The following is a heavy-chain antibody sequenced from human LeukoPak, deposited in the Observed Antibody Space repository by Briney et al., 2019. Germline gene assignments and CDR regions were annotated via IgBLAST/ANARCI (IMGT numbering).Heavy chain of an antibody. D-gene: IGHD2-2*01. CDR3: ARDVVVPLVSEKSVYYYGMDV. J-gene: IGHJ6*02. CDR1: GYSISSGYY. V-gene: IGHV4-38-2*02. Sequence: SETLSLTCTVSGYSISSGYYWGWIRQPPGKGLEWIGEINHSGSTNYNPSLKSRVTISVDTSKNQFSLKLSSVTAADTAVYYCARDVVVPLVSEKSVYYYGMDVWGQGTTVTVSS. CDR2: INHSGST.